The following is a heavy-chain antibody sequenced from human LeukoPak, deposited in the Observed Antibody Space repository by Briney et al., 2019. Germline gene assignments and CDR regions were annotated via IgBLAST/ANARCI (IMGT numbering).Heavy chain of an antibody. CDR2: IIPIFGTA. CDR3: ASGNSGWYEPDAFDI. D-gene: IGHD6-19*01. V-gene: IGHV1-69*05. Sequence: AASVKVSCKASGGTFSSYAISWVRQAPGQGLEWMGRIIPIFGTANYAQKFQGRVTITTDESTSTAYMELSSLRSEDTAVYYCASGNSGWYEPDAFDIWGQGTMVTVSS. CDR1: GGTFSSYA. J-gene: IGHJ3*02.